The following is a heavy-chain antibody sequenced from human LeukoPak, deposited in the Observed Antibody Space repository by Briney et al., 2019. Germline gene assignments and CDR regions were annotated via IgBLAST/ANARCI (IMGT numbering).Heavy chain of an antibody. CDR1: GGTFSSYA. V-gene: IGHV1-69*04. CDR3: VITGDPTGDSSGYYRLKNDAFDI. CDR2: IIPILGIA. Sequence: ASVKVSCKASGGTFSSYAISWVRQAPGQGLEWMGRIIPILGIANYAQKFQGGVTTTADKSTSTAYMELSSLRSEDTAVYYCVITGDPTGDSSGYYRLKNDAFDIWGQGTMVTVSS. J-gene: IGHJ3*02. D-gene: IGHD3-22*01.